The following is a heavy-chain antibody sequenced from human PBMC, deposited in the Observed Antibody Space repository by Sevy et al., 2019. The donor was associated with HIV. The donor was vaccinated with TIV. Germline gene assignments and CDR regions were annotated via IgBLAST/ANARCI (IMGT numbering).Heavy chain of an antibody. D-gene: IGHD3-22*01. CDR2: IWNDGSNK. CDR3: ARGGDFNDRSAKRDFDY. Sequence: GGSLRLSCAASGFTFSNYGMHWVRQAPGRGLEWVAVIWNDGSNKYYEDSVKGRLTISRDNSKNTLYLQMNSLRVEDTAVYFCARGGDFNDRSAKRDFDYWGQGTLVTVSS. V-gene: IGHV3-33*01. J-gene: IGHJ4*02. CDR1: GFTFSNYG.